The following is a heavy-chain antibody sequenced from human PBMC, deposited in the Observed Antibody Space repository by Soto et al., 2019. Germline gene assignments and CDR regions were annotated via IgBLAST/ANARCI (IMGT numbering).Heavy chain of an antibody. CDR3: ASPAGADYTFDY. J-gene: IGHJ4*02. CDR1: GGSITSSSYY. CDR2: IYYRGST. D-gene: IGHD4-4*01. V-gene: IGHV4-39*01. Sequence: QLQLQESGPGLVKPSETLSLTCGVSGGSITSSSYYWGWIRQAPGRGLEWIGTIYYRGSTYYNPSLESRVTISADTSKTQLSLSLRSVTAADTAVYYCASPAGADYTFDYWGQGILVTVSS.